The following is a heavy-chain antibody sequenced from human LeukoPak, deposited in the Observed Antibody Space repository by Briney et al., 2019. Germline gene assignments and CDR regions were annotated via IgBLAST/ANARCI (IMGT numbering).Heavy chain of an antibody. J-gene: IGHJ4*02. CDR2: ISGSGGST. CDR3: AKAQIDYDSSGYYYPPYYFDY. Sequence: QPGGSLRLSCAASGCTFSSYAMSWVRQAPGKGLEWVSAISGSGGSTYYADSVKGRFTISRDNSKNTLYLQMNSLRAEDTAVYYCAKAQIDYDSSGYYYPPYYFDYWGQGTLVTVSS. CDR1: GCTFSSYA. D-gene: IGHD3-22*01. V-gene: IGHV3-23*01.